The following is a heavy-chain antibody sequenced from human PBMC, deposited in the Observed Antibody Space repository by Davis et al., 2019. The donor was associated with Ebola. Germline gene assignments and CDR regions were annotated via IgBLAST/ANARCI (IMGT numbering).Heavy chain of an antibody. J-gene: IGHJ4*02. V-gene: IGHV5-51*01. Sequence: PGGSLRLSCKGSGYTFSSYWIGWVRQMPGKGLEWMGIIYPGDSDTRYSPSFQGQVTISADKSISTAYLQWSSLKASDTAMYYCARAGDGDLDYWGQGTLVTVSS. CDR3: ARAGDGDLDY. CDR1: GYTFSSYW. CDR2: IYPGDSDT. D-gene: IGHD4-17*01.